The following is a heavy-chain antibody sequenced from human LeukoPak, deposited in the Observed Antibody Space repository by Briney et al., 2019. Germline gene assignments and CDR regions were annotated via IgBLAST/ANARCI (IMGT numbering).Heavy chain of an antibody. CDR2: IIPILGIA. V-gene: IGHV1-69*04. Sequence: SVKVSCKASGGTFSSYAISWVRQAPGQGLEWMGRIIPILGIANYAQKFQGRVTITADKSTSTAYIELSSLRSEDTAVYYCAGDEGSSWSEYIWGQGTMVTVSS. CDR3: AGDEGSSWSEYI. CDR1: GGTFSSYA. D-gene: IGHD6-13*01. J-gene: IGHJ3*02.